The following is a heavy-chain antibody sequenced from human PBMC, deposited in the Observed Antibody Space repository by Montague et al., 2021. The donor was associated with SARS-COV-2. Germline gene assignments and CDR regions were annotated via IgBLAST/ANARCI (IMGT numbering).Heavy chain of an antibody. J-gene: IGHJ5*02. D-gene: IGHD5-18*01. CDR3: AKGSHIYETRRLRTRWFDP. Sequence: SETLSLTCAASGASFSGYHWTWIRQSHGRGLVAVGEAIHSGKTSSNLTLQSRLTMSAYTYKIQLYLTLISVTAADTAVYFCAKGSHIYETRRLRTRWFDPLGQGTLVT. CDR2: AIHSGKT. V-gene: IGHV4-34*01. CDR1: GASFSGYH.